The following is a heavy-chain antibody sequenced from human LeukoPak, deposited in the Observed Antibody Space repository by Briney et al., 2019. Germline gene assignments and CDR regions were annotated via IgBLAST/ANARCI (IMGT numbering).Heavy chain of an antibody. Sequence: GGSLRLPCAASGFSFGDYAMHWVRQGPGKGLEWVSGISWNSGNIAYADSVKGRFTISRDNAKSSLYLQMNSLRAEDMALYYCAKDRYCSSTSCYDAFDIWGQGTMVTVSS. CDR1: GFSFGDYA. CDR2: ISWNSGNI. D-gene: IGHD2-2*01. J-gene: IGHJ3*02. V-gene: IGHV3-9*03. CDR3: AKDRYCSSTSCYDAFDI.